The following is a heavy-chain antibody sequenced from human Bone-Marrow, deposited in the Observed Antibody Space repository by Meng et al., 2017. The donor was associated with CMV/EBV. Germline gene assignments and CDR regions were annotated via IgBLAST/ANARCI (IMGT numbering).Heavy chain of an antibody. CDR1: RYAFTDNH. J-gene: IGHJ4*02. CDR2: INPSTGGT. CDR3: ARDVSLAGADLDF. V-gene: IGHV1-2*02. D-gene: IGHD6-19*01. Sequence: ASVKVSCKASRYAFTDNHIHWVRQAPGQGLDWMGWINPSTGGTRFAPKFQARVTMTRDTSISTVYIALSGLTSDDTAFYYCARDVSLAGADLDFWGQGTLVTVSS.